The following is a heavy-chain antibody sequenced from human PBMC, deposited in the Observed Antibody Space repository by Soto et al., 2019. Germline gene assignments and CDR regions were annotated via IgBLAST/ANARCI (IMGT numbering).Heavy chain of an antibody. V-gene: IGHV3-30-3*01. CDR3: AREDDYGYRYINYGLDV. CDR2: ISFDGTKK. J-gene: IGHJ6*02. Sequence: PGGSLRLSCAASGFTFNIYALHWVRQAPGKGLEWVAVISFDGTKKYYSDSVKGRFTISRDNLKNTFYLQMNNLRVEDAALYFCAREDDYGYRYINYGLDVWGQGTTVTVSS. CDR1: GFTFNIYA. D-gene: IGHD4-17*01.